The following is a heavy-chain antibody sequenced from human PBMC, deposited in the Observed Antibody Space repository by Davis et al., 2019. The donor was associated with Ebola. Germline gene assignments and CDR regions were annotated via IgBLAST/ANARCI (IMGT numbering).Heavy chain of an antibody. J-gene: IGHJ6*03. V-gene: IGHV4-34*01. CDR2: INHSGST. CDR3: ARNGMESGYYTHYYYYYMDV. CDR1: GGSFSGYY. Sequence: PSETLSLTCAVYGGSFSGYYWSWIRQPPGKGLEWIGEINHSGSTNYNPSLKSRVTISVDTSKNQFSLKLSSVTAADTAVYYCARNGMESGYYTHYYYYYMDVWGKGTTVTVSS. D-gene: IGHD3-3*01.